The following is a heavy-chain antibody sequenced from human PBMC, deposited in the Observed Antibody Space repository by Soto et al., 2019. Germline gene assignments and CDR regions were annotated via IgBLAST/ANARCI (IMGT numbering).Heavy chain of an antibody. CDR3: ARDTRTPPSDFWSGPPDEKDY. V-gene: IGHV3-33*01. CDR1: GFTFSSYG. CDR2: IWYDGSNK. J-gene: IGHJ4*02. Sequence: GGSLRLSCVASGFTFSSYGMHWVRQAPGKGLEWVAVIWYDGSNKNYADSVKGRFTISRDNSKNTLYLQMNSLRAEDTAVYYCARDTRTPPSDFWSGPPDEKDYWGQGTLVTVSS. D-gene: IGHD3-3*01.